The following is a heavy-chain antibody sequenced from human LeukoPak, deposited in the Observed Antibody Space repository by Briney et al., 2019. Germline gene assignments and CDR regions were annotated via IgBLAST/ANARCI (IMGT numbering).Heavy chain of an antibody. V-gene: IGHV3-23*01. CDR2: ISGSGDNT. CDR3: VKGPQWLYFFDY. J-gene: IGHJ4*02. D-gene: IGHD6-19*01. Sequence: VGSPRLSCVASGFTFNSCAMSWVRQAPGKGLEWVSVISGSGDNTYYADSVKGRFTISRDNSKNTLYLQMNSLRAEDTAVYYCVKGPQWLYFFDYWGQGTLVTVSS. CDR1: GFTFNSCA.